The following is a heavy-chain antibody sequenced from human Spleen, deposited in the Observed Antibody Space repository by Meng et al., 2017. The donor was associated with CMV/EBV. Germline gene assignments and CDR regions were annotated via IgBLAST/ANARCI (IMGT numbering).Heavy chain of an antibody. V-gene: IGHV1-69*10. CDR2: IIPILGIA. J-gene: IGHJ4*02. D-gene: IGHD2-2*01. CDR3: ARAWGDIVVVPAAMTADY. Sequence: SVKVSCKASGGTFSSYAISWVRQAPGQGLEWMGGIIPILGIANYAQKFQGRVTITADKSTSTAYMELSSLRSEDTAVYYCARAWGDIVVVPAAMTADYWGQGTLVTVSS. CDR1: GGTFSSYA.